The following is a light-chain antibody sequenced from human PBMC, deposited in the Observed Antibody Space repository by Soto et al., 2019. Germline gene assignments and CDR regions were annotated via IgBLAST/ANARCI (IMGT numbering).Light chain of an antibody. CDR2: AAS. V-gene: IGKV1-39*01. J-gene: IGKJ1*01. CDR3: QQSFTIPT. CDR1: QSISKY. Sequence: DIQMTQSPSSLSASVGDRVTITCRASQSISKYLNWYQQKPGKGPELLISAASDLQSGVPSRFSGRGSGTHFTLTISSLQPEDFATYYCQQSFTIPTFGKGTKVEIK.